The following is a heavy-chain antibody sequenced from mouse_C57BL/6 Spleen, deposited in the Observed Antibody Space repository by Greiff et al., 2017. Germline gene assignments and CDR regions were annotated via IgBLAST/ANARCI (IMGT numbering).Heavy chain of an antibody. CDR3: ARSGGSSLYAMDY. D-gene: IGHD1-1*01. CDR1: GYTFTSYW. CDR2: INPSSGYT. Sequence: VQLQQSGAELAKPGASVKLSCKASGYTFTSYWMHWVKQRPGQGLAWIGYINPSSGYTKYNQKFKDKATLTADKSSSTSYMQLSSLTYEDSAVYYCARSGGSSLYAMDYWGQGTSVTVSS. V-gene: IGHV1-7*01. J-gene: IGHJ4*01.